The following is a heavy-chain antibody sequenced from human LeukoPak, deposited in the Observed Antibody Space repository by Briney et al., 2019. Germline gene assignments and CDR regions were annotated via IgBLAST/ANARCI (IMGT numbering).Heavy chain of an antibody. CDR1: GGTFSSYA. D-gene: IGHD3-22*01. J-gene: IGHJ3*02. CDR2: MNPNSGNT. V-gene: IGHV1-8*03. CDR3: ARPRHYYDSSGPNAFDI. Sequence: ASVKVSCKASGGTFSSYAINWVRQATGQGLEWMGWMNPNSGNTGYAQKFQGRVTITRNTSISTAYMELSSLRSEDTAVYYCARPRHYYDSSGPNAFDIWGQGTMVTVSS.